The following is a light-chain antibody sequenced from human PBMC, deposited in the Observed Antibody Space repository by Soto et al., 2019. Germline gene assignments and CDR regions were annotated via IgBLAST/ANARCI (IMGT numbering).Light chain of an antibody. Sequence: EIVMTQSAATLSVSPWERATLSCRASQSVSSNLAWYQQKPGQAPRLLIYGASTRATGIQASFSGSGSGTEFTLTIRSLQSEDFAVYYCQQYNNWPTCGQGTKVDIK. J-gene: IGKJ1*01. CDR2: GAS. CDR3: QQYNNWPT. CDR1: QSVSSN. V-gene: IGKV3-15*01.